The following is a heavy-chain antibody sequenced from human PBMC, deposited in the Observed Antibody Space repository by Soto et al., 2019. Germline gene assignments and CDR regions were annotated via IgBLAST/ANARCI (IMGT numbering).Heavy chain of an antibody. J-gene: IGHJ4*02. Sequence: QITLKESGPTLVKPTQTLTLTCTFSGFSLNTNAVGVAWIRQPPGKALQWLALLFWDDDKRYRPSLKSRLTNTTDTTKNQVVLTMTNMDPEDTATYYCAHRRVRDSSGENFASCSKGSMVTVSS. CDR1: GFSLNTNAVG. D-gene: IGHD6-19*01. V-gene: IGHV2-5*02. CDR2: LFWDDDK. CDR3: AHRRVRDSSGENFAS.